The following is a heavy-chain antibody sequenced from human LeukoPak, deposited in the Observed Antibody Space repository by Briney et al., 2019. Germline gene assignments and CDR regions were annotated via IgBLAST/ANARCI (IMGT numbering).Heavy chain of an antibody. D-gene: IGHD3-3*01. V-gene: IGHV4-39*07. CDR3: ARAPYDFWSGPGAFDI. J-gene: IGHJ3*02. CDR1: GGSISSSSYY. Sequence: PSETLSLTCTVSGGSISSSSYYWGWIRQPPGKGLEWIGSINYSGNTYYNPSLKSRVTISVDTSKNQFSLKLSSVTAADTAVYYCARAPYDFWSGPGAFDIWGQGTMVTVSS. CDR2: INYSGNT.